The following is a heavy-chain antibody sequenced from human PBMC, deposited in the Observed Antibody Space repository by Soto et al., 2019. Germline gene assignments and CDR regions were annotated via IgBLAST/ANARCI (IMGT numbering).Heavy chain of an antibody. CDR3: ARHCSGGSCGIDY. CDR1: GGSISSSSYY. D-gene: IGHD2-15*01. CDR2: IYYSGST. V-gene: IGHV4-39*01. Sequence: SETLSLTCAVSGGSISSSSYYWGWIRQPPGKGLEWIGSIYYSGSTYYNPSLKSRVTISVDTSKNQFSLKLSSVTAADTAVYYCARHCSGGSCGIDYWGQGTLVTVSS. J-gene: IGHJ4*02.